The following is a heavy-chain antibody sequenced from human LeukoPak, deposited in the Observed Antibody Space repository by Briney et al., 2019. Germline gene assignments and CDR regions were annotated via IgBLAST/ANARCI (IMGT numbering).Heavy chain of an antibody. V-gene: IGHV4-59*01. D-gene: IGHD3-22*01. CDR3: AASRSSGIDYYYYYGMDV. J-gene: IGHJ6*02. CDR2: IYYSGST. Sequence: SETLSLTCTVSGGSISSYYWSWIRQPPGKGLEWIGYIYYSGSTNYNPSLKSRVTISVDTSKSQFSLKLTSVTAADTAVYYCAASRSSGIDYYYYYGMDVWGQGTTVTVSS. CDR1: GGSISSYY.